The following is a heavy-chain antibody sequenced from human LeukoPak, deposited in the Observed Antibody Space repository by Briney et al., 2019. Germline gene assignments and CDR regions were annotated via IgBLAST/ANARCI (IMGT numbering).Heavy chain of an antibody. Sequence: GGSLRLSCAASGFTFSGSAMHWVRQASGKGLEWVGRIRSKANSYATAYAASVKGRFTISRDDSKNTAYLQMNSLRAEDTAVYYCARDSAAYCGGDCSELQINFDYWGQGTLVTVSS. V-gene: IGHV3-73*01. J-gene: IGHJ4*02. D-gene: IGHD2-21*02. CDR2: IRSKANSYAT. CDR3: ARDSAAYCGGDCSELQINFDY. CDR1: GFTFSGSA.